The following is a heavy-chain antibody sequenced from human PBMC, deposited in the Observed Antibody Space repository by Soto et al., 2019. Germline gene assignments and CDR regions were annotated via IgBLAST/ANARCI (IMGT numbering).Heavy chain of an antibody. CDR3: ARVFGGQDAFDI. CDR1: GYSISSGYY. CDR2: IYHSGGT. V-gene: IGHV4-38-2*01. J-gene: IGHJ3*02. Sequence: SETLSLTCAVSGYSISSGYYWGWIRQPPGKGLEWIGSIYHSGGTYYNPSLKSRVTISVDTSKNQFSLKLSSVTAADTAVYYCARVFGGQDAFDIWGQGTMVTVS. D-gene: IGHD3-16*01.